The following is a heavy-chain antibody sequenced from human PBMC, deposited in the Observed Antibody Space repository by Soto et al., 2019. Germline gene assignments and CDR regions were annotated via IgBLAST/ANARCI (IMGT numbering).Heavy chain of an antibody. CDR1: GNTLTGYW. V-gene: IGHV5-51*01. CDR3: ARHHGSPGSYFGMDV. CDR2: IYPGDADT. D-gene: IGHD6-13*01. J-gene: IGHJ6*02. Sequence: GESLKISCKASGNTLTGYWIGWVRQKPGKGLEWIGMIYPGDADTRYSPSFQGQVTISADESISTAYLQWSSLKASDTAMYYCARHHGSPGSYFGMDVWGQGTTVTVSS.